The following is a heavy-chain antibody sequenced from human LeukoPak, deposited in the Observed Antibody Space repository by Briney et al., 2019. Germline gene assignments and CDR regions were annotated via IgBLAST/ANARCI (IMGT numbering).Heavy chain of an antibody. CDR3: ASSDSSGYGAFDI. Sequence: ASVKVSCKASGYTFTNYYIHWVRQAPGQGLECMGIINPSGGSTSYAQKFQGRVTMTRDMSTSTAYMELRSLRSDDTAVYYCASSDSSGYGAFDIWGQGTMVTVSS. D-gene: IGHD3-22*01. CDR2: INPSGGST. J-gene: IGHJ3*02. V-gene: IGHV1-46*01. CDR1: GYTFTNYY.